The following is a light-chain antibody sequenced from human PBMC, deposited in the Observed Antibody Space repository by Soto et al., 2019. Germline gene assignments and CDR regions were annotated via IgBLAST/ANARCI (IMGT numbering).Light chain of an antibody. CDR1: QSVLYSSNNKNY. CDR3: LQYYSTSSIT. V-gene: IGKV4-1*01. CDR2: WAS. Sequence: DVVMAQSPDSLAVSLGERATINCKSRQSVLYSSNNKNYLAWYQQKPGQPPKLLIYWASTRESGVPDRFSGSGSGTDFTLTISSLQAEDVAVYYCLQYYSTSSITFGQGTRL. J-gene: IGKJ5*01.